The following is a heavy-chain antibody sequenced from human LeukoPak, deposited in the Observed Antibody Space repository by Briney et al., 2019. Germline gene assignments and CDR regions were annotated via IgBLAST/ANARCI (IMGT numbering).Heavy chain of an antibody. D-gene: IGHD6-19*01. J-gene: IGHJ3*02. CDR1: GYTFTIYG. CDR3: ARHLGGSSGWYAFDI. Sequence: ASVKVSCTASGYTFTIYGITWVRQAPGQGLEWMGWISAYNGNTNYAQKVQGRVTMTTDTSTSTAYMELRSLRADDTAVYYCARHLGGSSGWYAFDIWGQGTMVTVSS. V-gene: IGHV1-18*01. CDR2: ISAYNGNT.